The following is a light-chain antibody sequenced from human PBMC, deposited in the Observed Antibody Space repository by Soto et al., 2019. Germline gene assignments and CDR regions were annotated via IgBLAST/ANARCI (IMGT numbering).Light chain of an antibody. CDR2: GVY. J-gene: IGKJ5*01. CDR3: QEYDGAPIT. CDR1: QSVSSN. Sequence: EIVMTQSPTILSVSPGERATLSCRASQSVSSNLAWYQQKPGQAPRLLIYGVYTRAPGIPARFSGSGSGTDFTLTIARLEPEDFAVYYCQEYDGAPITFGLGTRLEIK. V-gene: IGKV3D-15*01.